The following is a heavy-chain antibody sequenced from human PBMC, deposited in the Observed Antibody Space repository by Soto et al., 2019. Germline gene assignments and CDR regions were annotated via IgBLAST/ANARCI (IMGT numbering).Heavy chain of an antibody. CDR1: GFTFSSYA. V-gene: IGHV3-30*01. Sequence: LRLSCAASGFTFSSYAMHWVRQAPGKGLEWVAVISYDGSNKYYADSVKGRFTISRDNSKNTLYLQMNSLRAEDTAVHYCAREGDTAMVYFDYWGQGTLVTVSS. CDR3: AREGDTAMVYFDY. CDR2: ISYDGSNK. J-gene: IGHJ4*02. D-gene: IGHD5-18*01.